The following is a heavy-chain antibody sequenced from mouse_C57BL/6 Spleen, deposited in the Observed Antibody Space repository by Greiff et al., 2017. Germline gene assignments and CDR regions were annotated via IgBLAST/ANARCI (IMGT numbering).Heavy chain of an antibody. D-gene: IGHD1-1*01. CDR1: GYSFTGYF. J-gene: IGHJ4*01. V-gene: IGHV1-20*01. CDR2: INPYNGDT. CDR3: ARSIYYYGSCEYAMDY. Sequence: EVQLQQSGPELVKPGDSVKISCKASGYSFTGYFMNWVMQSPGKSLEWIGRINPYNGDTFYNQKFKGKATLTVDKSSSTAHMELRSLTSEDSAVYYCARSIYYYGSCEYAMDYWGQGTSVTVSS.